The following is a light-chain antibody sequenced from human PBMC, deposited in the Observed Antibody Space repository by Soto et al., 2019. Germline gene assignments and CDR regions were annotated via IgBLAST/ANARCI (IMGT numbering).Light chain of an antibody. CDR2: DAS. CDR3: QQRSNWPLT. Sequence: ETVLTQSPAMLSLSPGERATLSCRASQSVGTYLAWYQQKSGQAPRLLISDASDRAPGIPARFSGSGSGTDFTLTISGLEPEDFAVYHCQQRSNWPLTFGGGTTVDVK. V-gene: IGKV3-11*01. J-gene: IGKJ4*01. CDR1: QSVGTY.